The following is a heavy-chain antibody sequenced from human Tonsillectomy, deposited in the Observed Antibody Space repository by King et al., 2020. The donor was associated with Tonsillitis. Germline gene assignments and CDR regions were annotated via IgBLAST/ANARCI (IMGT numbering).Heavy chain of an antibody. Sequence: VQLVESGGGLVQPGGSLRLSCAASGFTFSDHYMDWVRQAPGKGLEWVGRARNQANSYTTEYAASVKGRFTISRDDSKNSLYLQMNSLKTEDTAVYYCARGDRSGYSIDYWGQGTLVTVSS. D-gene: IGHD3-3*01. CDR2: ARNQANSYTT. V-gene: IGHV3-72*01. J-gene: IGHJ4*02. CDR1: GFTFSDHY. CDR3: ARGDRSGYSIDY.